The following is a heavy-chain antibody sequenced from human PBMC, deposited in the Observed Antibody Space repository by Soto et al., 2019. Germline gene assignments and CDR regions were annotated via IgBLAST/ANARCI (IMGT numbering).Heavy chain of an antibody. J-gene: IGHJ4*02. CDR1: GGSINTYH. V-gene: IGHV4-59*01. D-gene: IGHD3-16*01. CDR3: ARGGGPHTLFDY. Sequence: SETLSLTCTVSGGSINTYHWSWIRQSPGKGLEWIGYIFYSGSTNYNPSLKSRVTISVDTSKNHFSLRLSSVTAADTAVYYCARGGGPHTLFDYWGQGILVTVSS. CDR2: IFYSGST.